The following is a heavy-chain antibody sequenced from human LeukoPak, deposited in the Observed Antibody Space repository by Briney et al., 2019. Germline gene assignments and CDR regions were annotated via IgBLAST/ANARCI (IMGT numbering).Heavy chain of an antibody. V-gene: IGHV1-24*01. CDR2: VDLENGEI. CDR1: GDTLTELS. Sequence: GASVKVSCKVSGDTLTELSINWVRQAPATGLEWMGGVDLENGEIMYAQKFQGRVTMTEDASTDTAYMELSSLSSGDTAVYYCVNVGDFHGMDVWGQGTTVVVSS. D-gene: IGHD3-10*02. J-gene: IGHJ6*02. CDR3: VNVGDFHGMDV.